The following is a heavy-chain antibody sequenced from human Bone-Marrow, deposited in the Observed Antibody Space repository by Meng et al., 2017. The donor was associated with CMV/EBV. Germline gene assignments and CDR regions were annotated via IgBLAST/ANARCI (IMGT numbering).Heavy chain of an antibody. Sequence: SLKISCAASGFTFEDYAMHCVRQAPGKGLEWVSGIRWNSGAIGYADSVKGRFTISRDNAKNSLYLQMNSLRAEDMALYYCAKVMIRGTSGWYFDAFDIWGQGTMVTVSS. CDR2: IRWNSGAI. J-gene: IGHJ3*02. CDR3: AKVMIRGTSGWYFDAFDI. V-gene: IGHV3-9*03. D-gene: IGHD6-19*01. CDR1: GFTFEDYA.